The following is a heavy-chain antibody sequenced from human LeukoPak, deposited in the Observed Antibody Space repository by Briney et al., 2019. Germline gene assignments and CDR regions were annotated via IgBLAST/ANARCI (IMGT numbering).Heavy chain of an antibody. CDR2: ISDSGGST. Sequence: PGKSLRLSCAASGFTFSNYAMNWVRQAPGKGLEWVSGISDSGGSTYYADSVKGRFTISRDNSKNTLYLQMDSLRVEDTAIYYCAKAWGVTYYYAMDVWGQGTTVTASS. CDR1: GFTFSNYA. V-gene: IGHV3-23*01. J-gene: IGHJ6*02. D-gene: IGHD3-10*01. CDR3: AKAWGVTYYYAMDV.